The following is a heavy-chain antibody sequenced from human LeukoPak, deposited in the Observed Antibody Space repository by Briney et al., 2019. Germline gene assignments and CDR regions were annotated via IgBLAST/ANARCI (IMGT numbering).Heavy chain of an antibody. CDR1: GGSISSSSYY. CDR2: IYYSGST. V-gene: IGHV4-39*01. CDR3: ARVAPSIDY. D-gene: IGHD2-15*01. J-gene: IGHJ4*02. Sequence: SETLSLTCTVSGGSISSSSYYWGWIRQRPVNGLEWIGSIYYSGSTYYNPSLKSRVTISVDTSKNQFSLKLSSVTAADTAVYYCARVAPSIDYWGQGTLVTVSS.